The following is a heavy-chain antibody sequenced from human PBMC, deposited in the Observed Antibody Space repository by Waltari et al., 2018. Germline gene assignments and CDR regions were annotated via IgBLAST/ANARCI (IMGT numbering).Heavy chain of an antibody. CDR3: ARESPTVTFGGPLKRASWFDP. J-gene: IGHJ5*02. Sequence: QVQLQESGPGLVKPSQTLSLICNVSGVSMNDGNSFWTWIRQPAGKGLEWIGRIYTRGATATNPSLKSRVIMSIDTSKNQFSLSLSSVTAADTAVYFCARESPTVTFGGPLKRASWFDPWGQGTLVTVSS. CDR2: IYTRGAT. D-gene: IGHD3-16*01. CDR1: GVSMNDGNSF. V-gene: IGHV4-61*02.